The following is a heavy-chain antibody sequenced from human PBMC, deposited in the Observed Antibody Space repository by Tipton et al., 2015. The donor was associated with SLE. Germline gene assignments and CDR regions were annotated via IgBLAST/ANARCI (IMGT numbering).Heavy chain of an antibody. CDR2: IYASGST. CDR3: ARGMLTWRGAIIGVDV. V-gene: IGHV4-4*08. Sequence: TLSLTCTVSGGSISGYYWSWLRQPPGKGLEWIGRIYASGSTTYNPSLKSRVTISIDTSKNQFSLRLGSVTAADTAMYYCARGMLTWRGAIIGVDVWGQGTSVNVSS. J-gene: IGHJ6*02. CDR1: GGSISGYY. D-gene: IGHD2-8*01.